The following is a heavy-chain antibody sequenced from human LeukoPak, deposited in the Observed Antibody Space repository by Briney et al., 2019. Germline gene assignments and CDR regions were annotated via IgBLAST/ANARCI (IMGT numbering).Heavy chain of an antibody. CDR2: IIPIFGTA. CDR1: GYTFTSYA. J-gene: IGHJ4*02. V-gene: IGHV1-69*13. D-gene: IGHD3-22*01. Sequence: SVKVSCKASGYTFTSYAISWVRQAPGQGLEWMGGIIPIFGTANYAQKFQGRVTITADESTSTAYMELSSLRSEDTAVYYCALGYYDSSGYVIDYWGQGTLVTVSS. CDR3: ALGYYDSSGYVIDY.